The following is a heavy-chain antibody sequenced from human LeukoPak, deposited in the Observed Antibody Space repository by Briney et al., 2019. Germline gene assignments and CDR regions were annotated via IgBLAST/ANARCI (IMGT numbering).Heavy chain of an antibody. V-gene: IGHV1-24*01. CDR3: ARDLLDCSGGSCYSSWFDP. Sequence: ASVKVSCKVSGYTLTELSMHWVRQAPGKGLEWMGGFDPEDGETIYAQRFQGRVTITADESTSTAYMALSSLRSEDTAVYYCARDLLDCSGGSCYSSWFDPWGQGTLVTVSS. CDR2: FDPEDGET. J-gene: IGHJ5*02. D-gene: IGHD2-15*01. CDR1: GYTLTELS.